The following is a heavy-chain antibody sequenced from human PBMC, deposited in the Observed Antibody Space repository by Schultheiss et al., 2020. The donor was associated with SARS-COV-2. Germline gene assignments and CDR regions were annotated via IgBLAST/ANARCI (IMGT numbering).Heavy chain of an antibody. CDR1: GFTFSSYG. D-gene: IGHD2-21*02. V-gene: IGHV3-30*05. J-gene: IGHJ6*02. CDR2: ISYDGSNK. CDR3: ARDWPAYCGGDCYTNYGMDV. Sequence: GGSLRLSCAASGFTFSSYGMHWVRQAPGKGLEWVAVISYDGSNKYYADSVKGRFTISRDNSKNTLYLQMNSLRAEDTAVYYCARDWPAYCGGDCYTNYGMDVWGQGTTVTVSS.